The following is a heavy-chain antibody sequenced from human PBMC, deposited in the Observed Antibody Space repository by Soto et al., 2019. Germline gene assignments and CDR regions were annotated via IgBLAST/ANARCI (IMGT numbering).Heavy chain of an antibody. CDR1: GFTFSSYG. J-gene: IGHJ6*02. CDR2: IWYDGSNK. D-gene: IGHD3-10*01. V-gene: IGHV3-33*01. CDR3: ARGKGVAPYYYYGMDV. Sequence: QVQLVESGGGVVQPGRSLRLSYAASGFTFSSYGMHWVRQAPGKGLEWVAVIWYDGSNKYYADSVKGRFTISRDNSKNTLYLQMNSLRAEDTAVYYCARGKGVAPYYYYGMDVWGQGTTVTVSS.